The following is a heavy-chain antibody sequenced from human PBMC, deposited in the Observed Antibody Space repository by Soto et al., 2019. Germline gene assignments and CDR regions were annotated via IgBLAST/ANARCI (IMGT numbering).Heavy chain of an antibody. CDR1: GFTFDDYA. CDR2: ISWNSGSI. J-gene: IGHJ4*02. Sequence: EVQLVESGGGLVQPGRSLRLSCAASGFTFDDYAMHWVRQAPGKGLEWVSGISWNSGSIGYADSVKGRFTISRDNAKNSLYLQMNSLRAEDTALYYCAKDITGCLDYWGQGTLVTVSS. D-gene: IGHD7-27*01. CDR3: AKDITGCLDY. V-gene: IGHV3-9*01.